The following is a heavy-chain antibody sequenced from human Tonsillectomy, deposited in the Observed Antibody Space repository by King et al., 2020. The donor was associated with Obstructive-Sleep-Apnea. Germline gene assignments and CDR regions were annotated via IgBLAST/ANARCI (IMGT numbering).Heavy chain of an antibody. D-gene: IGHD3-22*01. CDR3: ARSLDSSGYYYTNY. V-gene: IGHV4-59*08. CDR2: ISYSGST. CDR1: GVSISSYY. Sequence: HVQLQESGPGLVKPSETLSLTCTVSGVSISSYYWSWIRQPPGKGLEWIGYISYSGSTNYNPSLKSRVTISVDTSKNQFSLRLSSVTAADTAVYYCARSLDSSGYYYTNYWGQGTLVTVSS. J-gene: IGHJ4*02.